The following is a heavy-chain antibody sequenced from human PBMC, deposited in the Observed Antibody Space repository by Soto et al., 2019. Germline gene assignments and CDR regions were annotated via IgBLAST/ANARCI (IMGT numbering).Heavy chain of an antibody. Sequence: PSETLSLTCTVSGGSISSYYWSWIRQPAGKGLERIGRIYTSGSTNYNPSLKSRVTMSVDTSKNQFSLKLSSVTAADTAVYYCAREKYDFCSGYYLPYWGQGTLVTVSS. V-gene: IGHV4-4*07. CDR1: GGSISSYY. CDR3: AREKYDFCSGYYLPY. D-gene: IGHD3-3*01. J-gene: IGHJ4*02. CDR2: IYTSGST.